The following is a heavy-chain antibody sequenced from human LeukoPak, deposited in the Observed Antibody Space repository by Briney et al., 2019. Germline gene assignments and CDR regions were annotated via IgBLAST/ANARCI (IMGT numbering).Heavy chain of an antibody. CDR1: GGSFSGYY. CDR2: INHSGST. J-gene: IGHJ4*02. Sequence: PSETLSLTCAVYGGSFSGYYWSWIRQPPGKGLEWIGEINHSGSTNYNPSLKSRVTISVDTSKNQFSLKLSSVTAADTAVYYCARRLVGATTGVYFDYWGQGTLVTVSS. V-gene: IGHV4-34*01. D-gene: IGHD1-26*01. CDR3: ARRLVGATTGVYFDY.